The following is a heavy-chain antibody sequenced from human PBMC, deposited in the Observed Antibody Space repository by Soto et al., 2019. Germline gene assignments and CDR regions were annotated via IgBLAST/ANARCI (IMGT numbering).Heavy chain of an antibody. Sequence: SQTLSLTCAISGDSVSSNSAAWNWIRQSPSRGLEWLGRTYYRSKWYNDYAVSVKSRITINPDTSKNQFSLQLNSVTPEDTAVYYCARGGYYDFWSGYFSGLDYWGQGTLVTVSS. V-gene: IGHV6-1*01. J-gene: IGHJ4*02. CDR2: TYYRSKWYN. CDR1: GDSVSSNSAA. D-gene: IGHD3-3*01. CDR3: ARGGYYDFWSGYFSGLDY.